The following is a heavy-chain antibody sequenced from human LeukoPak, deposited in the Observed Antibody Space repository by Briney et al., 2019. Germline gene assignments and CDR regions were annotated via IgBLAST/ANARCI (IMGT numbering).Heavy chain of an antibody. Sequence: GGSLRLSCAASGFTFSSYAMSWVRQAPGKGLEWVSAFSGSGGSTYYADSVKGRFTISRDNSKNTLYLQMNNLGSEDMAVYFCVKARGLSRLAGDAFHLWGQGTTVIVSS. CDR3: VKARGLSRLAGDAFHL. D-gene: IGHD6-19*01. V-gene: IGHV3-23*01. J-gene: IGHJ3*01. CDR2: FSGSGGST. CDR1: GFTFSSYA.